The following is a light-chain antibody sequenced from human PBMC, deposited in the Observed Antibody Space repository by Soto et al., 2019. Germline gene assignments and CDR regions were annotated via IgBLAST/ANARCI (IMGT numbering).Light chain of an antibody. CDR2: WSS. Sequence: DIVMTQSPDSLAVSLGERATINCKSSQSVLYSSNNQHYLAWYQQKPGQPPKLLIYWSSTRESGVPDRFSGSGSATYFTLTISSLQAEDVAVYYCQQYYSTPLFTFGPRKKVDIK. V-gene: IGKV4-1*01. CDR1: QSVLYSSNNQHY. CDR3: QQYYSTPLFT. J-gene: IGKJ3*01.